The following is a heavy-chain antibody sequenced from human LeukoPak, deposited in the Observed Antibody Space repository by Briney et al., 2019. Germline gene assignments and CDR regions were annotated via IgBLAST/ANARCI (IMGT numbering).Heavy chain of an antibody. CDR1: GFTLSIYS. CDR3: ARGYGYNDY. CDR2: ISSSSSTI. V-gene: IGHV3-48*04. Sequence: GGSLRLSCAASGFTLSIYSMNWVRQAPGKGLEWVSYISSSSSTIYYADSVKGRFTISRDNAKHTLYLQMNSLRAEDTAMYYCARGYGYNDYWGQGTLVTVSS. D-gene: IGHD5-24*01. J-gene: IGHJ4*02.